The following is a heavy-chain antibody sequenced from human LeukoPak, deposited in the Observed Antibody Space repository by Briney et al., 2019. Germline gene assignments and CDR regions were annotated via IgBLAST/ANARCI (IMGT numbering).Heavy chain of an antibody. J-gene: IGHJ5*02. D-gene: IGHD6-6*01. CDR1: GGSISSYY. CDR3: ARHSSASRGWFDP. CDR2: IYHSGNT. V-gene: IGHV4-59*01. Sequence: SETLSLTCTVSGGSISSYYWTWIRQPPGKGLEWIGYIYHSGNTNYNPSLKSRVTISVDTSKNQFSLKVSSVTAADTAVYYCARHSSASRGWFDPWGQGTRVTVSS.